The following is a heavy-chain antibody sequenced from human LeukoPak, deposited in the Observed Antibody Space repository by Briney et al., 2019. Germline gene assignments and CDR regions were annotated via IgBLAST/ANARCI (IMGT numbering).Heavy chain of an antibody. CDR2: IYPGSSET. D-gene: IGHD5-24*01. CDR1: GYNSSSYW. V-gene: IGHV5-51*01. CDR3: ARASRDGYNQNFDH. J-gene: IGHJ4*02. Sequence: GESLKISCKGLGYNSSSYWNAWVRQRPGKGLEWMGIIYPGSSETRYDPSFQGQVTISADSSTSTAYLQWSSLRASDTAMYYCARASRDGYNQNFDHWGQGTLVTVSS.